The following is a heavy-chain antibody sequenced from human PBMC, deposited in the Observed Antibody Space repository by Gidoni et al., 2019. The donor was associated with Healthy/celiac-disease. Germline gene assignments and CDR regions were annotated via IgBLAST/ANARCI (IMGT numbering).Heavy chain of an antibody. D-gene: IGHD6-6*01. CDR3: ARSGQLARTYYYGMDV. J-gene: IGHJ6*02. CDR1: GGSISSYY. Sequence: QVQLQESGPGLVKPSETLSLTCTVSGGSISSYYWSWIRQPPGKGLEWIGYIYYSGSTNYNPSLKSRVTISVDTSKNQFSLKLSSVTAADTAVYYCARSGQLARTYYYGMDVWGQGTTVTVSS. CDR2: IYYSGST. V-gene: IGHV4-59*01.